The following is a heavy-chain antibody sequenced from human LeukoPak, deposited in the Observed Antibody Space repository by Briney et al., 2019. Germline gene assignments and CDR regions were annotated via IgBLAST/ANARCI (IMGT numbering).Heavy chain of an antibody. Sequence: GESLKMSCKGSGYSFTTYWIGWVRQMPGKGLEWMGIIYPGDSDTRYSPSFQGQVTISADKSISTAYLQWSSLKASDTAMYYCARWASSGSYGYYLDYWGQGTLVTVSS. CDR3: ARWASSGSYGYYLDY. D-gene: IGHD1-26*01. CDR2: IYPGDSDT. CDR1: GYSFTTYW. V-gene: IGHV5-51*01. J-gene: IGHJ4*02.